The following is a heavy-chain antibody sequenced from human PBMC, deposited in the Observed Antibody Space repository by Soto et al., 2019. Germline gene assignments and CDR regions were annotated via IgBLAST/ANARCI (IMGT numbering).Heavy chain of an antibody. V-gene: IGHV3-48*02. CDR2: ISSSSDKT. J-gene: IGHJ4*02. CDR3: ARLPKGSLVNA. Sequence: GGSLRLSCIASGFSFSDYSMNWVRQAPGKGLQWVSYISSSSDKTYYADSVKGRFTVSRDNAKNALFLEMNSLRDDDTATYYCARLPKGSLVNAWGQGTRVTVSS. CDR1: GFSFSDYS. D-gene: IGHD2-21*01.